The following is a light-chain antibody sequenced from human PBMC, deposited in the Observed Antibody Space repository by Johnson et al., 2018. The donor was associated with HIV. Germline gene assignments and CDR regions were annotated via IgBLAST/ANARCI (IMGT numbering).Light chain of an antibody. J-gene: IGLJ1*01. V-gene: IGLV1-44*01. CDR2: SNN. CDR3: AAWDDSLNGPYV. Sequence: QAVLTQPPSASGTPGQRVTISCSGSSSKIGYNTVNWYQHLPGTAPKLLIYSNNQRPSGVPERFSGSKSGTSASLAITGLRSEDEADYYCAAWDDSLNGPYVFGSGTKVTVL. CDR1: SSKIGYNT.